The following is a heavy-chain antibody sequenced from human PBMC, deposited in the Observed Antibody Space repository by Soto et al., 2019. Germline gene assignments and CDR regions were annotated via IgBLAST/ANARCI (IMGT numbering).Heavy chain of an antibody. D-gene: IGHD4-17*01. CDR1: GYTFTSHS. CDR2: IHPSGGST. V-gene: IGHV1-46*01. Sequence: ASVKVSCKASGYTFTSHSMHWGRKAPGQRLEWMGIIHPSGGSTSYAQKFQGRVTMTRDTSTSTVYMELSSLRSEDTAVYYCASTTVTTLGDYYYYGMDVWGQGTTVTVSS. J-gene: IGHJ6*02. CDR3: ASTTVTTLGDYYYYGMDV.